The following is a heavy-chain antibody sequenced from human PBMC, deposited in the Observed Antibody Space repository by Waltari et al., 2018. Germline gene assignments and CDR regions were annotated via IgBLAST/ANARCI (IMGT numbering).Heavy chain of an antibody. Sequence: QVQLQESGPGLVKPSGTLSLTCAVSGGSISSSNWWSWVRQPPGQGLEWIGEIYHSGSTNYNPSLKSRVTISVDKSKNQFSLKLSSVTAADTAVYYCARGGYDFWSGYYQDAFDIWGQGTMVTVSS. CDR1: GGSISSSNW. CDR2: IYHSGST. V-gene: IGHV4-4*02. CDR3: ARGGYDFWSGYYQDAFDI. J-gene: IGHJ3*02. D-gene: IGHD3-3*01.